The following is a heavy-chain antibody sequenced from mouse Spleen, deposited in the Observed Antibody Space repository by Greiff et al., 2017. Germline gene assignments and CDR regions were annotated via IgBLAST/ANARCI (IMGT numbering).Heavy chain of an antibody. Sequence: QVQLQQSGPELVKPGASVKISCKASGYAFSSSWMNWVKQRPGKGLEWIGRIYPGDGDTNYNGKFKGKATLTADTSSSTAYMQLSSLTCEDSAVXLCARGGYGYRFAYWGPGTLVPGSA. J-gene: IGHJ3*01. D-gene: IGHD2-14*01. CDR1: GYAFSSSW. CDR3: ARGGYGYRFAY. CDR2: IYPGDGDT. V-gene: IGHV1-82*01.